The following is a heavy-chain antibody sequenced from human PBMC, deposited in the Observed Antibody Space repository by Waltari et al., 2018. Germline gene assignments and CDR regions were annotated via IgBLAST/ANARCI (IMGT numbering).Heavy chain of an antibody. D-gene: IGHD3-10*01. CDR2: ISGSGGSGGST. V-gene: IGHV3-23*01. CDR3: AKVQYYGSGSSTLKGKDYYGMDV. Sequence: EVQLLESGGGLVQPGGSLRLSCAASGFTFSSYAMSWVRQAPGKGLEWVSAISGSGGSGGSTYYADSVKGRFTISRDNSKNTLYLQMNSLRAEDTAVYYCAKVQYYGSGSSTLKGKDYYGMDVWGQGTTVTVSS. J-gene: IGHJ6*02. CDR1: GFTFSSYA.